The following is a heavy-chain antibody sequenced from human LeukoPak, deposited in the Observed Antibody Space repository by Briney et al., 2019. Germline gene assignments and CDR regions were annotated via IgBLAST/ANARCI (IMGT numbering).Heavy chain of an antibody. J-gene: IGHJ4*02. Sequence: PGGSLRLSCAASGFTFSDYYMSWVRQAPGKGLEWVANIKQDGSEKYYVDSVKGRFTISRDNAKNSLYLQMNSLRAEDTAVYYCARLIKSRATAAFDYWGQGTLVTVSS. D-gene: IGHD5-12*01. CDR3: ARLIKSRATAAFDY. CDR1: GFTFSDYY. V-gene: IGHV3-7*01. CDR2: IKQDGSEK.